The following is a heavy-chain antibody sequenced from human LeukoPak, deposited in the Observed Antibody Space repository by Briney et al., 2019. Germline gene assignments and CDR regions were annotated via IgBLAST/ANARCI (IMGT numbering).Heavy chain of an antibody. CDR2: IYTSGST. Sequence: SETLSLTCTVSGGSISSYYWSWIRQPAGKGLEWIGRIYTSGSTNYNPSLKGRVTMSVDTSKNQFSLKLSSVTAADTAVYYCARDKLVGATTPYYYMDVWGKGTTVTVSS. CDR3: ARDKLVGATTPYYYMDV. V-gene: IGHV4-4*07. J-gene: IGHJ6*03. CDR1: GGSISSYY. D-gene: IGHD1-26*01.